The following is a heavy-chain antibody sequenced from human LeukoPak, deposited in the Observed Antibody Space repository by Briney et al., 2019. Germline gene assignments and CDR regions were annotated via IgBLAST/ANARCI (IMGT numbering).Heavy chain of an antibody. D-gene: IGHD1-26*01. J-gene: IGHJ4*02. Sequence: SETLSLTCAVYGGSFSGYYWSWIRQPPGKGLEWIGEINHSGSTNYNPSLKSRVTISVDTSKNQFSLRLNSVTAADTAIYYCARHEFSGTYCFDYWGQGTLVTVSS. CDR3: ARHEFSGTYCFDY. V-gene: IGHV4-34*01. CDR1: GGSFSGYY. CDR2: INHSGST.